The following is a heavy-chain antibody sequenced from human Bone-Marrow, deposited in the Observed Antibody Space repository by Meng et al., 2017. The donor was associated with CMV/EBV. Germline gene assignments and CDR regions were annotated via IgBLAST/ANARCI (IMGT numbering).Heavy chain of an antibody. D-gene: IGHD3-3*01. J-gene: IGHJ6*02. Sequence: SVKVSCKASGGTFSSYAISWVRQAPGQGLEWMGGIIPIFGTANYAQKFQGRVTITTDESTSTAYMELSSLRSEDTAVYYCATFPSGYAYYYYGMDVWGQGTTVTVSS. CDR2: IIPIFGTA. CDR1: GGTFSSYA. CDR3: ATFPSGYAYYYYGMDV. V-gene: IGHV1-69*05.